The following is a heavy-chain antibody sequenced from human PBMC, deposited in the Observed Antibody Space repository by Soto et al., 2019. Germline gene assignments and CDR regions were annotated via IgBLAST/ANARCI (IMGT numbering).Heavy chain of an antibody. D-gene: IGHD6-6*01. CDR1: NGFINRGGYY. CDR2: MSYNGTT. V-gene: IGHV4-31*03. J-gene: IGHJ5*02. Sequence: QVRLQESGPGLVEPSQTLSLTCSISNGFINRGGYYWSWIRQHPGKGLEWVGYMSYNGTTYYNPSLKSRVTISADPPKTQLSLKLSSVTAADTAIYFCARARVISSRNWFDPWGQGTLVTVSS. CDR3: ARARVISSRNWFDP.